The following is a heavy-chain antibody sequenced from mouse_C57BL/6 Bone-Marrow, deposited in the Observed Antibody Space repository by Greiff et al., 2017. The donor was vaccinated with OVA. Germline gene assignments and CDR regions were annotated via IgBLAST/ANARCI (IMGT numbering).Heavy chain of an antibody. Sequence: QVQLQQPGAELVKPGASVKLSCKASGYTFTSYWMHWVKQRPGQGLEWIGMIHPNSGSTNYNEKFKSKATLTVDKSSSTAYMQPSSLTSEDSAVYYSASWDGAYYAMDYWGQGTSVTVSS. CDR2: IHPNSGST. D-gene: IGHD4-1*01. CDR3: ASWDGAYYAMDY. J-gene: IGHJ4*01. CDR1: GYTFTSYW. V-gene: IGHV1-64*01.